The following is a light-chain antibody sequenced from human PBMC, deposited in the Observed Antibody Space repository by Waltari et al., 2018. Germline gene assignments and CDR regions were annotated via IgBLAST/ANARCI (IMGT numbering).Light chain of an antibody. J-gene: IGLJ3*02. CDR3: CSYAGSSTWV. Sequence: QSALTQPASVSGSPGQSITIPCTGANSDFGSYNLVSWYQQHPGKAPKRMISEVHKRPSGVSNRFAGDKSGNTASLTISGLQAEDEADYYCCSYAGSSTWVFGGGTKLTVL. CDR1: NSDFGSYNL. CDR2: EVH. V-gene: IGLV2-23*02.